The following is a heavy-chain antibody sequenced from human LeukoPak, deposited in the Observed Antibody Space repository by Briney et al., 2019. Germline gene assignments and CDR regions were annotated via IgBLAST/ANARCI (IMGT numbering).Heavy chain of an antibody. Sequence: GGSLRLSCAASGFTLSNSWMFWVRQPPGKGLKYVSEINNDGSRTSYADSVKGRFTISRDGAENTLFLQMSSLRAEDTAVYFCARGGVSGGFDYWGQGTLVTVSS. CDR3: ARGGVSGGFDY. CDR2: INNDGSRT. J-gene: IGHJ4*02. V-gene: IGHV3-74*01. D-gene: IGHD3-10*01. CDR1: GFTLSNSW.